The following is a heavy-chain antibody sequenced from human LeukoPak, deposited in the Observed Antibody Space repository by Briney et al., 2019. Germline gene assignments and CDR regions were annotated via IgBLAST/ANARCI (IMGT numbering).Heavy chain of an antibody. CDR3: ARARPAALRFLEWFLFDY. D-gene: IGHD3-3*01. CDR2: IYFSGST. CDR1: GGSISSGGYY. V-gene: IGHV4-31*01. Sequence: PSQTLSLTCTVSGGSISSGGYYWRWIRQHPGKGLEWIVYIYFSGSTYYNPSLKSPLTISVDTSKNQSSLKLSSVTAADTAVYYCARARPAALRFLEWFLFDYWGQGTLVTVSS. J-gene: IGHJ4*02.